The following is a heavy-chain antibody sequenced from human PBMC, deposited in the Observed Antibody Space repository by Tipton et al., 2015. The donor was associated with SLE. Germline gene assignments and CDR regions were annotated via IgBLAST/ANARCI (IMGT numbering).Heavy chain of an antibody. CDR3: ARHLYQARDPDFDY. Sequence: GLVKPSETLSLTCTVSGGSISSSYYFWGWLRQPPGRGLEWIGSVYYSGNIYYNPSLKSRVTISLDTSKNQFSLNRRSVTAADTAVYYWARHLYQARDPDFDYWRPGTLVTVSS. CDR2: VYYSGNI. CDR1: GGSISSSYYF. J-gene: IGHJ4*02. D-gene: IGHD2-15*01. V-gene: IGHV4-39*07.